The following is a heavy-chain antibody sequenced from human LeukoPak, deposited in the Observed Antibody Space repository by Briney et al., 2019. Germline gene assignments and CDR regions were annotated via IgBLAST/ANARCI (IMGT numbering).Heavy chain of an antibody. V-gene: IGHV4-34*01. Sequence: PSETLSLTCAVYGGSFSGYYWSWIRQPPGKGLEWIGEISHSGSTNYNPSLKSRVTISVDTSKNQFSLKLSSVTAADTAVYYCARGQKSRSITIFGVVMNYNWFDPWGQGTLVTVSS. J-gene: IGHJ5*02. CDR2: ISHSGST. CDR3: ARGQKSRSITIFGVVMNYNWFDP. D-gene: IGHD3-3*01. CDR1: GGSFSGYY.